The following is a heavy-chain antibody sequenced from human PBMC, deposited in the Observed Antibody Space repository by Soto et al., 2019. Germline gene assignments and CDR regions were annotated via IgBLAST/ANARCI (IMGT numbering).Heavy chain of an antibody. Sequence: SETLSLTCTVSGGSISSYYWSWIRQPPGKGLEWIGDIYYSGSTNYNPSLKSRVTISVDTSKNQFSLKLSSVTAADTAVYYCARGERSSSWYEREYFQHWGQGTLVTVSS. CDR2: IYYSGST. CDR1: GGSISSYY. D-gene: IGHD6-13*01. CDR3: ARGERSSSWYEREYFQH. J-gene: IGHJ1*01. V-gene: IGHV4-59*12.